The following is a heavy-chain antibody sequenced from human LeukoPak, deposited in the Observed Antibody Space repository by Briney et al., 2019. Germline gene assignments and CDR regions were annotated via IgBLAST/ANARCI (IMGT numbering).Heavy chain of an antibody. D-gene: IGHD3-10*01. Sequence: VASVKVSCKASGYTFTGYYMHWVRQAPGQGLEWMGWINPNSGGTNYAQKFQGRVTMTRDTSISTAYMELSRLRSDDTAVYYCARVRITMVRTHHDAFDIWGQGTMVIVSS. CDR2: INPNSGGT. V-gene: IGHV1-2*02. CDR1: GYTFTGYY. CDR3: ARVRITMVRTHHDAFDI. J-gene: IGHJ3*02.